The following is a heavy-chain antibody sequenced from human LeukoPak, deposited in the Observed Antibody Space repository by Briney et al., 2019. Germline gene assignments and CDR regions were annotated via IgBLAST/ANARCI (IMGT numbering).Heavy chain of an antibody. Sequence: WASVKVSCKVSGYTLTELSMHWVRQAPGKGLEWMGGFDPEDGETIYAQKFQGRVTMTEDTSTNTAYMELSSLRSEDTAVYYCATVNPYDSSGYLPESWGQGTLVTVSS. D-gene: IGHD3-22*01. CDR1: GYTLTELS. CDR3: ATVNPYDSSGYLPES. V-gene: IGHV1-24*01. J-gene: IGHJ4*02. CDR2: FDPEDGET.